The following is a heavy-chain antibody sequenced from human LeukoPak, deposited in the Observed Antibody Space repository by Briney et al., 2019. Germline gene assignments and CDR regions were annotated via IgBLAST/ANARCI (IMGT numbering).Heavy chain of an antibody. D-gene: IGHD6-19*01. CDR2: IYYSGST. CDR3: ARSPSSSGYWGYFDY. J-gene: IGHJ4*02. CDR1: GGSISSYY. Sequence: SETLSLTCTVSGGSISSYYWSWLRQPPGKGLEWIGYIYYSGSTNYNPSLKSRVSISVDTSKNQFSLKLISVTAADTAVYYCARSPSSSGYWGYFDYWGQGTLVTVSS. V-gene: IGHV4-59*01.